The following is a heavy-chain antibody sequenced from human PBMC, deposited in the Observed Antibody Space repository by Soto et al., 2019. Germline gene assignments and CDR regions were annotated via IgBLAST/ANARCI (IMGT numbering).Heavy chain of an antibody. D-gene: IGHD3-3*01. J-gene: IGHJ5*02. CDR2: IYYSGST. CDR3: ARDVGLQYDTGYSDFWTGKNNWFDP. Sequence: PSETLSLTCTVSGGSISIQYWSWLRQPPGKGLEWIGYIYYSGSTNYNPSLKSRVTISIDTSRNQFSLELRSVTAADTAVYYCARDVGLQYDTGYSDFWTGKNNWFDPWGQGTLVTVSS. CDR1: GGSISIQY. V-gene: IGHV4-59*11.